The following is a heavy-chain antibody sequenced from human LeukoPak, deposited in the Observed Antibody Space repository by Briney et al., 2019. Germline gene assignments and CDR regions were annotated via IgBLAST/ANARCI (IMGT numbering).Heavy chain of an antibody. J-gene: IGHJ4*02. CDR1: GFTFSSYS. CDR2: ISGISSNI. V-gene: IGHV3-48*04. CDR3: AREERYCSSTSCSYYFDY. Sequence: PGGSLRLSCAASGFTFSSYSMNWVRQAPGKGLEWISYISGISSNIYYADSVKGRFTISRDNAKNSLYLQMNSLRAEDTAVYYCAREERYCSSTSCSYYFDYWGQGTLVTVSS. D-gene: IGHD2-2*01.